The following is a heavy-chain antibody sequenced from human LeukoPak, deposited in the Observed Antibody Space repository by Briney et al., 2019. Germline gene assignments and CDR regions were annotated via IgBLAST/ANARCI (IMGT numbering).Heavy chain of an antibody. CDR2: ISGSGGST. V-gene: IGHV3-23*01. Sequence: GGSLRLSCAASGFTFSSYAMSWVRQAPGKGLEWVSAISGSGGSTYYADSVKGRFTISRDNSKNSLYLQMNSLRAEDTAVYYCARDVADVDAFDIWGQGTMVTVSS. CDR1: GFTFSSYA. J-gene: IGHJ3*02. D-gene: IGHD2-15*01. CDR3: ARDVADVDAFDI.